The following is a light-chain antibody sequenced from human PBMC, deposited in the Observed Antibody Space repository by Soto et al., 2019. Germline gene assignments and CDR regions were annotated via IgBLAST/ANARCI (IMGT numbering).Light chain of an antibody. J-gene: IGLJ1*01. CDR1: SSDVGGYKY. V-gene: IGLV2-14*01. CDR2: EVS. CDR3: SSFTSSITYV. Sequence: QSPLTQPASVSGSPGQSITISCTGTSSDVGGYKYVSWYQQQPGRAPKLILYEVSNRPSGVAHRFSGSKSGNTASLTISGLQAEDEADYYCSSFTSSITYVFGTGTKVTVL.